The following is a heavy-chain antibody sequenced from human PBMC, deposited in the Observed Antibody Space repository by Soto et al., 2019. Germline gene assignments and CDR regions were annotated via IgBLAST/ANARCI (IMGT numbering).Heavy chain of an antibody. CDR1: GYTFTGYY. D-gene: IGHD5-18*01. V-gene: IGHV1-2*04. J-gene: IGHJ4*02. CDR2: INPNSGGT. Sequence: QVQLVQSGAEVKKPGASVKVSCKASGYTFTGYYMHWVRQAPGQGLEWMGWINPNSGGTNHAQKFQGWVTMTRDTSISTAYMELSRLRSDDTAVYYCARRTPDGYSYGQYYFDYWGQGTLVTVSS. CDR3: ARRTPDGYSYGQYYFDY.